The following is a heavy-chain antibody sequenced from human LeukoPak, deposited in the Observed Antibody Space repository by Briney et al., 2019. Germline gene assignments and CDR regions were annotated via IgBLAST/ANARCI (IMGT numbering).Heavy chain of an antibody. CDR1: GFTVSSNY. D-gene: IGHD6-6*01. Sequence: PGGSLRLSCAASGFTVSSNYMSWVRQAPGKGLEWVSVIYSGGSTYYADSVKGRFTISRDNSKNTLYLQMNSLRAEDTAVYYCARDRIAARPRYYFDYWGQGTLVTVSS. CDR3: ARDRIAARPRYYFDY. CDR2: IYSGGST. V-gene: IGHV3-53*05. J-gene: IGHJ4*02.